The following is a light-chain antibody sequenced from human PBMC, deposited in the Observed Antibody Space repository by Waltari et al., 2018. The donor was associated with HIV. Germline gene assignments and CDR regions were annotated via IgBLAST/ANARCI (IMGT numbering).Light chain of an antibody. J-gene: IGLJ3*02. CDR1: SSNIGGNA. V-gene: IGLV1-44*01. Sequence: QSVLTQPPSASGALGQRVSIFCSGSSSNIGGNAVNWYQQLPGTAPKLLISSNIQRRSGVPDRFSASKSGTSASLAISGLQSEDEADYYCQTWGPGIEVFGGGTKLTVL. CDR3: QTWGPGIEV. CDR2: SNI.